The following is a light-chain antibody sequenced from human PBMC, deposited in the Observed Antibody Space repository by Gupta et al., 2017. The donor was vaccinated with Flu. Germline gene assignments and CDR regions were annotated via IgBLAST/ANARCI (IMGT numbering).Light chain of an antibody. J-gene: IGKJ2*01. CDR1: QSILYTANNNNY. Sequence: DIVVNQSPDSLAVSLGERAAINCRSSQSILYTANNNNYLAWYQQKPGQPPKLLISWASTREFGVPDRFSGSGSGTDFTLTISSLQAEDVAIYYCHQDYSLPYTFGQGTRLEIK. CDR2: WAS. CDR3: HQDYSLPYT. V-gene: IGKV4-1*01.